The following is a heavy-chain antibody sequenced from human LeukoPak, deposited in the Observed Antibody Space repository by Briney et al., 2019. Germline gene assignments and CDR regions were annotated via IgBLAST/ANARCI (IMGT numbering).Heavy chain of an antibody. J-gene: IGHJ4*02. CDR3: ARVSGSYYPFDY. CDR1: GFTFSSYA. V-gene: IGHV3-23*01. Sequence: GGSLRLSCAASGFTFSSYAMSWVRQAPGKGLEWVSAISGSGGSTYYADSVKGRFTISRDNSKNTLYLQMNSLRAEDTAIYYCARVSGSYYPFDYWGQGTLVTVSS. D-gene: IGHD1-26*01. CDR2: ISGSGGST.